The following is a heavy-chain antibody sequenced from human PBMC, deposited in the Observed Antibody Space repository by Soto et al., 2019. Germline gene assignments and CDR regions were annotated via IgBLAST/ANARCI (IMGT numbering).Heavy chain of an antibody. Sequence: SETLSLTCAVYGGSFSGYYWSWIRQPPGKGLEWIGEINHSGSTNYNPSLKSRVTISVDTSKNPFSLKLSSVTAADTAVYYCARRYYYGSGSSPPQYFDYWGQGTLVTVSS. CDR2: INHSGST. CDR1: GGSFSGYY. D-gene: IGHD3-10*01. V-gene: IGHV4-34*01. CDR3: ARRYYYGSGSSPPQYFDY. J-gene: IGHJ4*02.